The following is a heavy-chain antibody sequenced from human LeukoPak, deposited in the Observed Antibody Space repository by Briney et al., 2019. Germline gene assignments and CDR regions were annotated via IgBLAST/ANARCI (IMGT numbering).Heavy chain of an antibody. CDR2: ISWNSGNM. CDR1: GFTFDDYA. J-gene: IGHJ4*02. Sequence: GGSLRLSCAASGFTFDDYAMHWVRQAPGKGLEWVSGISWNSGNMVYADSVKGRFTISRDNAKNSLYLQMNSLRAEDTAVYYCARIEADDGAFFDYWGQGTLVTVSS. D-gene: IGHD1-1*01. CDR3: ARIEADDGAFFDY. V-gene: IGHV3-9*01.